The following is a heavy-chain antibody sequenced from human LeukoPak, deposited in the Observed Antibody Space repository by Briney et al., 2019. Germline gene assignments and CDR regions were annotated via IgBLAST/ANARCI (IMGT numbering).Heavy chain of an antibody. CDR3: ARAPVYSSSWYEGAFDI. V-gene: IGHV4-34*01. CDR1: GGSFSGYY. J-gene: IGHJ3*02. Sequence: PSETLSLTCAVYGGSFSGYYWSWIRQPPGKGLEWIGEINHSGSTNYNPSLKSRVTISVDTSNNHFSLKLSSVTAADTAVYYCARAPVYSSSWYEGAFDIWGQGTMVTVSS. CDR2: INHSGST. D-gene: IGHD6-13*01.